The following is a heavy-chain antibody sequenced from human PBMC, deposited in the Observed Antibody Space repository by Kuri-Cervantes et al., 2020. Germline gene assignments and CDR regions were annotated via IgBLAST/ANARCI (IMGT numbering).Heavy chain of an antibody. CDR3: ARSPYYYGSGSCYIKDNIWAANYYYYGMDV. CDR2: MNPNSGNT. D-gene: IGHD3-10*01. J-gene: IGHJ6*02. Sequence: ASVKVSCKASGYTFTSYDINWVRQATGQGLEWMGWMNPNSGNTGYAQKFQGRVTMTRNTSISTAYMELSSLRSEDTAVYYCARSPYYYGSGSCYIKDNIWAANYYYYGMDVWGQGTLVTVSS. V-gene: IGHV1-8*01. CDR1: GYTFTSYD.